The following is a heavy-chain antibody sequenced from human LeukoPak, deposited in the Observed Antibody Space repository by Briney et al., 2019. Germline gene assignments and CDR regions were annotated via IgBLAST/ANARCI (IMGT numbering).Heavy chain of an antibody. J-gene: IGHJ2*01. D-gene: IGHD6-19*01. CDR3: ARGHSSGSLVQWHFDR. CDR1: GGSFSGYY. V-gene: IGHV4-34*01. CDR2: IKNSGST. Sequence: AETLSLTCAVYGGSFSGYYWSWIRQPPGKGLEWIGEIKNSGSTNYNPSHKSRFSITVATSKNQFYLKISFMTAPDTVVNFVARGHSSGSLVQWHFDRWGRGTQVANSS.